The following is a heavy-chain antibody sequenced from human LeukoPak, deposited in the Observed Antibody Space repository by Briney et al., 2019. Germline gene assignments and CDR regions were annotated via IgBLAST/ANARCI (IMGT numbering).Heavy chain of an antibody. CDR1: GGTFSSYA. J-gene: IGHJ4*02. CDR3: ARVEDYDILTGFDY. Sequence: SVKVSCKASGGTFSSYAISWVRQAPGQGLEWMGGIIPIFGTANYAQKFQGRVTITADESTSTAYMELNSLRAEDTAVYHCARVEDYDILTGFDYWGQGTLVTVSS. CDR2: IIPIFGTA. D-gene: IGHD3-9*01. V-gene: IGHV1-69*13.